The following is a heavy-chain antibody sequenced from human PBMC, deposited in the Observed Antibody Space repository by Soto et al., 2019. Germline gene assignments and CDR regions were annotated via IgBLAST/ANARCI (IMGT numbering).Heavy chain of an antibody. CDR1: GYTFTSYY. Sequence: ASVKVSFKASGYTFTSYYMHWVRQAPGQGLEWMGIINPSGGSTSYAQKFQGRVTMTRDTSTSTVYMELSSLRSEDTAVYYCASERHDYGDHEGYYYYYMDVWGKGTTVTVSS. J-gene: IGHJ6*03. V-gene: IGHV1-46*03. D-gene: IGHD4-17*01. CDR3: ASERHDYGDHEGYYYYYMDV. CDR2: INPSGGST.